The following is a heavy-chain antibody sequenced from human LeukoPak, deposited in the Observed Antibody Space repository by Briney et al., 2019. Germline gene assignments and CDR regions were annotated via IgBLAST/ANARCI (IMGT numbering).Heavy chain of an antibody. CDR2: INHSGST. Sequence: ASETLSLTCAVDGGSFSGYYWSWIRQPPGKGLGWIGEINHSGSTNYNPSLKSRVTISVDTSKNQCSLKLSSVTAADTAVYYCASTGCSGGSCNDYWGQGTLVTVSS. J-gene: IGHJ4*02. CDR3: ASTGCSGGSCNDY. D-gene: IGHD2-15*01. CDR1: GGSFSGYY. V-gene: IGHV4-34*01.